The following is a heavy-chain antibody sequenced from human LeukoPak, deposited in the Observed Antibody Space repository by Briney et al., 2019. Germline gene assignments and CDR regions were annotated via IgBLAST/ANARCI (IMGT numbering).Heavy chain of an antibody. J-gene: IGHJ3*02. Sequence: SETLSLTCTVSGGSISSGDYYWSWIRQPPGKGLEWIGYIYYSGSTYYNPSLKSRVTIPVDTSKNQFSLKLSSVTAADTAVYYCARVPPYYYGSGSPNDAFDIWGQGTMVTVSS. CDR3: ARVPPYYYGSGSPNDAFDI. D-gene: IGHD3-10*01. V-gene: IGHV4-30-4*01. CDR1: GGSISSGDYY. CDR2: IYYSGST.